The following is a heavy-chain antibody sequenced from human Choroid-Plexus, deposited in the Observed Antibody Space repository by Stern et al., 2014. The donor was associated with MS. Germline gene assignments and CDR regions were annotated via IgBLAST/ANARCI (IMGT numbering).Heavy chain of an antibody. Sequence: VQLEESGGGVVQPGRPLRLSCVASGFTFGRCAMHWVRQAPGKGLEWVAGVSYDGSNKYHADSVKGRFPIPRDNSQNTLYMQMSSLRPEDTAVYYCAKDRQYLTYFFDHWGQGSLVTVSS. J-gene: IGHJ5*02. D-gene: IGHD2/OR15-2a*01. CDR3: AKDRQYLTYFFDH. CDR1: GFTFGRCA. CDR2: VSYDGSNK. V-gene: IGHV3-30*18.